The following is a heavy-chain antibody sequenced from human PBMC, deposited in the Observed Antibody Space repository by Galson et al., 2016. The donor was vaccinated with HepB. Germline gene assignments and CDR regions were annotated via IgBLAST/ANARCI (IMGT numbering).Heavy chain of an antibody. CDR2: IIPGGDSR. J-gene: IGHJ4*02. CDR1: GYTFTSYY. CDR3: ARGGYNSGSY. V-gene: IGHV1-46*01. Sequence: SVKVSCKASGYTFTSYYLHWVRQAPGQGLEWMGTIIPGGDSRTDVQKFQGRLTMTTDTSTNTVYMELSSLRSEDTAVYYCARGGYNSGSYWGQGTLVTVSS. D-gene: IGHD6-19*01.